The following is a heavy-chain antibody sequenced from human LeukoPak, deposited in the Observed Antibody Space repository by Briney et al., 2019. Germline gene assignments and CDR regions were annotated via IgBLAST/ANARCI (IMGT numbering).Heavy chain of an antibody. CDR3: ATETGNFYFYY. Sequence: ASVTVSCKVSGYTLTELSMHWVRQAPGKGLEWMGGFYPEDDEIIYAQRFQGRVTMTEDASTDTAYMELRSLRSEDTAVYYCATETGNFYFYYWGQGTLVTVSS. V-gene: IGHV1-24*01. CDR2: FYPEDDEI. D-gene: IGHD1-7*01. J-gene: IGHJ4*02. CDR1: GYTLTELS.